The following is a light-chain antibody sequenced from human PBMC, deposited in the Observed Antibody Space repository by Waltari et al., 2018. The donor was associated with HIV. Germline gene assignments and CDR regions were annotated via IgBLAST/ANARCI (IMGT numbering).Light chain of an antibody. J-gene: IGLJ2*01. CDR1: ALSKQY. Sequence: SYELTQPPSVSVSPGQTARITCSGAALSKQYAYWYQQKSGQAPVLVIYKDSERPSGIPERFSGSSSGTTVTLTISGVRAEDEADYYCQSADSSGTHVLFGGGTKLTVL. CDR2: KDS. V-gene: IGLV3-25*03. CDR3: QSADSSGTHVL.